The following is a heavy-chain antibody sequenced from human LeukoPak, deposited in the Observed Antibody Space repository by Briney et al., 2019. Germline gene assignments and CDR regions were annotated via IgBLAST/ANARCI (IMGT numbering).Heavy chain of an antibody. CDR2: ISYDGSNK. CDR3: ASENYYGDSARDIYGMDV. J-gene: IGHJ6*02. Sequence: QPGGSLRLSCAASGFTFSSYAMSWVRQAPGKGLEWVAVISYDGSNKYYADSVKGRFTISRDNSKNTLYLQMNSLRSEDTAVYYCASENYYGDSARDIYGMDVWGQGTTVTVSS. D-gene: IGHD4-17*01. CDR1: GFTFSSYA. V-gene: IGHV3-30*03.